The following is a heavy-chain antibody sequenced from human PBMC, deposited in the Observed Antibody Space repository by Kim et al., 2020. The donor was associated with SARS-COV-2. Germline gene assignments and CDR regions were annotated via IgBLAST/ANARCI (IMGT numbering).Heavy chain of an antibody. CDR3: ARGGGGSSWSRKYFDY. V-gene: IGHV4-34*01. Sequence: SLKSRVTISVDTSKNQFSLKLSSVTAADTAVYYCARGGGGSSWSRKYFDYWGQGTLVTVSS. J-gene: IGHJ4*02. D-gene: IGHD6-13*01.